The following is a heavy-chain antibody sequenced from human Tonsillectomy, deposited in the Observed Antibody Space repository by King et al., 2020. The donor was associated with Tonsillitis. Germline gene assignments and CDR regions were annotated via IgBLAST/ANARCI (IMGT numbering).Heavy chain of an antibody. CDR1: GYSFTSYW. D-gene: IGHD3-9*01. V-gene: IGHV5-51*01. Sequence: VQLVESGAEVKKPGESLKISCKGSGYSFTSYWIGWVRQMPGKGLEWMGIIYPDDSESRHSPSFQGQVTISVDKSISTAYLQWSSLKASDTAMYYCARQRLRNNDISTGLFDYWGQGTLVTVSS. CDR3: ARQRLRNNDISTGLFDY. CDR2: IYPDDSES. J-gene: IGHJ4*02.